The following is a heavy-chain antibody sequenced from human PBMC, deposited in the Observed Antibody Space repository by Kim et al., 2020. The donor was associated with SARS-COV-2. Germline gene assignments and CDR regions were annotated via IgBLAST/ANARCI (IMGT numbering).Heavy chain of an antibody. CDR2: IYYSGNT. D-gene: IGHD3-3*01. J-gene: IGHJ4*02. V-gene: IGHV4-61*01. Sequence: SETLSLTCTVSGGSVSSGSYFWSWIRQPPGKGLEWIGYIYYSGNTNSNPSLKSRVTMSIDTSKNQFYLKLRSVTAADTAFYYCARAPNDFWSGYPYYFDYGGQGTLVTVSS. CDR1: GGSVSSGSYF. CDR3: ARAPNDFWSGYPYYFDY.